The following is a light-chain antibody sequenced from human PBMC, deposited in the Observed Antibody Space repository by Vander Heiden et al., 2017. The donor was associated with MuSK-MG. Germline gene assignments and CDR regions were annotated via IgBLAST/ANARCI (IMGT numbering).Light chain of an antibody. Sequence: QSALTQPASVSGSPGQAITISCTGTSSDVGGYNYVSWYQQHPGNAHILMIYDVRKRPAGVASRFSGSKSGNTASLTISGRQAEDEADYYCSSDTSSSTYVFGTGTRVTVL. J-gene: IGLJ1*01. CDR1: SSDVGGYNY. CDR2: DVR. CDR3: SSDTSSSTYV. V-gene: IGLV2-14*01.